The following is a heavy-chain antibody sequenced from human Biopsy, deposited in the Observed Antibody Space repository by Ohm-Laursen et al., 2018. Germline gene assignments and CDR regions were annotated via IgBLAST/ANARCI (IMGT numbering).Heavy chain of an antibody. D-gene: IGHD2/OR15-2a*01. Sequence: SDTLSLTCAVSGGSISSDYWSWIRQTPGKGLEWIGYIYYSGSTNYNPSPKSRVTISVDTSKNQFSLRLNSVTAADTAVYYCARATNSTGWPYYYFYGMDVWGQGTTVTVSS. V-gene: IGHV4-59*07. CDR2: IYYSGST. CDR1: GGSISSDY. J-gene: IGHJ6*02. CDR3: ARATNSTGWPYYYFYGMDV.